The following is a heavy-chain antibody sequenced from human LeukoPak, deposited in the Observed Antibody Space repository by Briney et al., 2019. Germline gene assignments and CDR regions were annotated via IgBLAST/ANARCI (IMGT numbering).Heavy chain of an antibody. CDR1: GFTFSSYA. CDR3: AREGHYYDSSGPRIFDY. CDR2: ISYDGSNK. D-gene: IGHD3-22*01. Sequence: GGSLRLSCAASGFTFSSYAMHWVRQAPGKGLEWVAVISYDGSNKYYADSVKGRFTISRDNSKNTLYLQMNSLRAEDTAVYYCAREGHYYDSSGPRIFDYWGQGTLVTVSS. J-gene: IGHJ4*02. V-gene: IGHV3-30-3*01.